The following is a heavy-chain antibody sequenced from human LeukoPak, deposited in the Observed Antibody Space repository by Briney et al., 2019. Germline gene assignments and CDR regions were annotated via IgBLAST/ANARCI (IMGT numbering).Heavy chain of an antibody. Sequence: KASETLSLTCAVSVGSISSGIWWTWVRQSPGKGLEWIGEIYHNGTHNYNPSLKSQVTISADTFKTHFSLKLTSVTAADTAVYYCATAPILRGEGGEHYKYGMDVWGQGTTVIVSS. D-gene: IGHD2-2*02. V-gene: IGHV4-4*02. J-gene: IGHJ6*02. CDR2: IYHNGTH. CDR3: ATAPILRGEGGEHYKYGMDV. CDR1: VGSISSGIW.